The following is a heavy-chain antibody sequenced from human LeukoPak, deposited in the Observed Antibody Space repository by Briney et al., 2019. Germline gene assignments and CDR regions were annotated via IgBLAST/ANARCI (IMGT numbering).Heavy chain of an antibody. J-gene: IGHJ6*02. CDR3: ARDLYSYGYWYGMDV. Sequence: QAGGSLRLSCAASGFTVSSNYMSWVRQAPGKGLEWVSVIYSGGSTYYADSVKGRFTISRDNSKNTLYLQMNSLRAEGTAVYYCARDLYSYGYWYGMDVWGQGTTVTVSS. D-gene: IGHD5-18*01. CDR2: IYSGGST. CDR1: GFTVSSNY. V-gene: IGHV3-66*01.